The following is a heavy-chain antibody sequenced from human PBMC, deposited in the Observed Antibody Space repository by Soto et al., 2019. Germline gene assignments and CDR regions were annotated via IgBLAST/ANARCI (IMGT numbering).Heavy chain of an antibody. Sequence: GGTLRLSCAASGFTFSSYGMHWVRQAPGKGLEWVAVISYDGSNKYYAESVKGRITISRDNSKNTLYLQMNSLREEDTAVYYCAKDLFYYGSGRRWAASDVWDQGTMGTVS. J-gene: IGHJ3*01. D-gene: IGHD3-10*01. V-gene: IGHV3-30*18. CDR1: GFTFSSYG. CDR2: ISYDGSNK. CDR3: AKDLFYYGSGRRWAASDV.